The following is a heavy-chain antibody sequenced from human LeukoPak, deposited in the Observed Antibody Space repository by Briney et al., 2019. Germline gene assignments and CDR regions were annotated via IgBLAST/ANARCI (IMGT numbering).Heavy chain of an antibody. D-gene: IGHD6-13*01. J-gene: IGHJ4*02. Sequence: PGRSLRLSCAASGFTFDDYAMHWVRQAPGNGLEWVSCISWNSGSIGYADSVKGRFTISRDNAKNSLYLQMNSLRAEDTALYYCAKSQWDSSWYSAIGYWGQGTLVTVSS. V-gene: IGHV3-9*01. CDR3: AKSQWDSSWYSAIGY. CDR2: ISWNSGSI. CDR1: GFTFDDYA.